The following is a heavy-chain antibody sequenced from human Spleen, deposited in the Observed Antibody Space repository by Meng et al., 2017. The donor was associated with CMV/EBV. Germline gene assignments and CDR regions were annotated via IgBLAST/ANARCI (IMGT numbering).Heavy chain of an antibody. D-gene: IGHD3-16*01. J-gene: IGHJ3*01. CDR2: IYFGGDT. V-gene: IGHV4-39*07. CDR3: VRIFTWFSNGFDV. Sequence: AGSLRLSCTVSGGSISSSSYYWGWIRQPPGKGLEWIATIYFGGDTYYNPSLKSRVTISLHTSKSQFSLRLSSVTAADTAVYSCVRIFTWFSNGFDVWGQGTMVTVSS. CDR1: GGSISSSSYY.